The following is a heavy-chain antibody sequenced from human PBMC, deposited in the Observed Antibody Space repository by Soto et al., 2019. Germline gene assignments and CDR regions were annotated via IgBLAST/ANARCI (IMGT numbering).Heavy chain of an antibody. V-gene: IGHV3-73*01. CDR3: TLANCSGGSCYPAFDI. Sequence: PGGSPRISCAAPGVPLRGSSFPWVPPGSRDGLEWVGRIRSKANTYATAYAASVKGRFTISRDDSKNTAYLQMNSLKTEDTALYYCTLANCSGGSCYPAFDIWGQGTMVTVSS. J-gene: IGHJ3*02. D-gene: IGHD2-15*01. CDR2: IRSKANTYAT. CDR1: GVPLRGSS.